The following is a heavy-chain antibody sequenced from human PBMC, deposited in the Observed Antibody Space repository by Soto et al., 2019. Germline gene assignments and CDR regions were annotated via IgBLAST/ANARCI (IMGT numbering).Heavy chain of an antibody. CDR2: ISGSGGST. J-gene: IGHJ4*02. CDR3: AKGGARGVFDY. D-gene: IGHD1-26*01. V-gene: IGHV3-23*01. Sequence: GGSLRLSCAASGFTFRSYGMHWVRQAPGKGLEWVSAISGSGGSTYYADSVKGRFTISRDNSKNTLYLQMNSLRAEDTAVYYCAKGGARGVFDYWGQGTLVTVSS. CDR1: GFTFRSYG.